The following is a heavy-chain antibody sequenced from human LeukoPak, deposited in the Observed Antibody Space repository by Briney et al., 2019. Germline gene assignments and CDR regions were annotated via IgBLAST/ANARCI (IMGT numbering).Heavy chain of an antibody. J-gene: IGHJ4*02. V-gene: IGHV3-13*04. CDR2: IGTAGDT. D-gene: IGHD6-19*01. Sequence: GGSLRLSCAASGFTFSSYDMHWVRQATGKGLEWVSAIGTAGDTYYPGSVKGRLTISRENAKSSLYLQMNSLRAGDTAVYYCARGDRGKIIAVAGTPDNWGQGTLVTVSS. CDR1: GFTFSSYD. CDR3: ARGDRGKIIAVAGTPDN.